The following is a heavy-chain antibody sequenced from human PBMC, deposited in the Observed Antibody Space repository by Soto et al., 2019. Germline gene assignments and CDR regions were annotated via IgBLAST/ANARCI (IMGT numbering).Heavy chain of an antibody. D-gene: IGHD1-26*01. V-gene: IGHV1-69*13. CDR2: IIPIFGTA. CDR1: GGTFSSYA. Sequence: ASVKVSCKASGGTFSSYAISWVLQAPGQGLEWMGGIIPIFGTANYAQKFQGRVTITADESTSTAYMELSSLRSEDTAVYYCAREISGSYYNWFDPWGQGTLVTVSS. CDR3: AREISGSYYNWFDP. J-gene: IGHJ5*02.